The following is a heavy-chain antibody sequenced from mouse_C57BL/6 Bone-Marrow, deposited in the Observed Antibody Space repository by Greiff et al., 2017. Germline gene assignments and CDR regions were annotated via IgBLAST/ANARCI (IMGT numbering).Heavy chain of an antibody. V-gene: IGHV5-15*01. D-gene: IGHD4-1*01. J-gene: IGHJ3*01. CDR2: ISNLAYSI. Sequence: EVMLVESGGGLVQPGGSLKLSCAASGFTFSDYGMAWVRQAPRKGPEWVAFISNLAYSIYYADTVTGRFTISRENAKNTLYLEMSSLRSEDTAMYYCASSLNWSFAYWGQGTLVTVSA. CDR3: ASSLNWSFAY. CDR1: GFTFSDYG.